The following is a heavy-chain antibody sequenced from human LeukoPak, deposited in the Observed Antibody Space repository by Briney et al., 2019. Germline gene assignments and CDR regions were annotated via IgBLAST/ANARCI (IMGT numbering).Heavy chain of an antibody. Sequence: GGSLRLSCTAFGFTYGDYTISWVRQAPGKGLEWVGFIRNLAYGATTEYAASVKGRFTSSRDDSKSIAYLQMNSLKAEDTAVYYCARGPYYYYYYMDVWGKGTTVTISS. V-gene: IGHV3-49*04. CDR3: ARGPYYYYYYMDV. J-gene: IGHJ6*03. CDR1: GFTYGDYT. CDR2: IRNLAYGATT.